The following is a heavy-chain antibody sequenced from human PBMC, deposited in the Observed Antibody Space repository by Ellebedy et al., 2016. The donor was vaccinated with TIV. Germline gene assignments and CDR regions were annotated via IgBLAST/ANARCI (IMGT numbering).Heavy chain of an antibody. Sequence: GGSLRLXXAASGFTFSRTAMSWVRQAPGKGLEWVSVISGSGVTTEYADSVKGRFTISRDNSKNTLILQMNSLRAEDTAEYYCARQREGYNFHYFDSWGQGTLVTVSS. V-gene: IGHV3-23*01. CDR3: ARQREGYNFHYFDS. CDR1: GFTFSRTA. CDR2: ISGSGVTT. D-gene: IGHD5-24*01. J-gene: IGHJ4*02.